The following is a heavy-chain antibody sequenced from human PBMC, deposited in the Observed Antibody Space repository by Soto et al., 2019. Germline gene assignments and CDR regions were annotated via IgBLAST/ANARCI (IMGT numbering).Heavy chain of an antibody. D-gene: IGHD4-17*01. CDR2: ISGSGGST. J-gene: IGHJ4*02. Sequence: EVQLLESGGGLVQPGGSLRLSCAASGFTFSSYAMSWVRQGPGKGLEWVSAISGSGGSTYYADSVKGRFTISRDNSKNTLYLQMNSLRAEDTAVYYCAKDSTVNPYYFDYWGQGTLVTVSS. V-gene: IGHV3-23*01. CDR1: GFTFSSYA. CDR3: AKDSTVNPYYFDY.